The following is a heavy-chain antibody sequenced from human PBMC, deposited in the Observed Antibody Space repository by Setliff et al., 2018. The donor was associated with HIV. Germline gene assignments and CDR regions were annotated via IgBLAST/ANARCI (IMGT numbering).Heavy chain of an antibody. J-gene: IGHJ4*01. Sequence: SETLFLTCAVYGGSFSGHYWSWIRQTPGKGLEWIGDISHSGSTNYNPSLKSRVTISVDTSKNQFSLRLTTVTAADTAVYFCARGSRSPLVNKFRVTPAFDYRGQGTLVTVSS. V-gene: IGHV4-34*01. CDR1: GGSFSGHY. D-gene: IGHD2-21*02. CDR2: ISHSGST. CDR3: ARGSRSPLVNKFRVTPAFDY.